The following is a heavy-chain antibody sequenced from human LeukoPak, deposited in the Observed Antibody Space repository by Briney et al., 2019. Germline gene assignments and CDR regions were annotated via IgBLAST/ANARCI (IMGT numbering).Heavy chain of an antibody. CDR2: IYYSGST. CDR3: ARHHSSGWYYFDY. J-gene: IGHJ4*02. Sequence: SETLSLTCTVSGGSISSYYWSWIRQPPGKGLEWIGYIYYSGSTNYNPSLTSRVTISVDTSKNQFSLKLSSVTAADTAVYYCARHHSSGWYYFDYWGQGTLVTVSS. V-gene: IGHV4-59*08. D-gene: IGHD6-19*01. CDR1: GGSISSYY.